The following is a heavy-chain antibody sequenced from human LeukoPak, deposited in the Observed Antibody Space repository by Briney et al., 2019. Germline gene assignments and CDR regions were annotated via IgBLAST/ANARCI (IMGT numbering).Heavy chain of an antibody. Sequence: LSLTCTVSGGSISNYNWNWVRQAPGKGLEWVANIKQDGSEKNYVDSVKGRFTISRDNAENSLFLQMNSLRAEDTAVYYCARERYNSGWYYYFHYWGQGTLVTVSS. V-gene: IGHV3-7*01. CDR2: IKQDGSEK. CDR3: ARERYNSGWYYYFHY. D-gene: IGHD6-19*01. CDR1: GGSISNYN. J-gene: IGHJ4*02.